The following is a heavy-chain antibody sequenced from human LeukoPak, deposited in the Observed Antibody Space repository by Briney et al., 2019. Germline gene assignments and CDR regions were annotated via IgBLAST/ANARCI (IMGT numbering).Heavy chain of an antibody. CDR1: GGSFSGYY. V-gene: IGHV4-34*01. J-gene: IGHJ6*02. Sequence: SETLSLTCAVYGGSFSGYYWSWIRQPPGKGLEWIGEINHSGSTNYNPSLKSRVTISVDTFKNQFSLKLSSVTAADTAVYYCARVLYCSGGSCYPFYYYYGMDVWGQGTTVTVSS. D-gene: IGHD2-15*01. CDR2: INHSGST. CDR3: ARVLYCSGGSCYPFYYYYGMDV.